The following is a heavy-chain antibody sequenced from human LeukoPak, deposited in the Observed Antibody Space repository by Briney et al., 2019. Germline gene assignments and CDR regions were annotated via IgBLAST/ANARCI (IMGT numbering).Heavy chain of an antibody. V-gene: IGHV3-43D*03. D-gene: IGHD5-24*01. CDR3: AKDTRRDGYKTVLDY. CDR1: GFTFDDYA. CDR2: ISWDGGST. Sequence: GGSLRLSCAASGFTFDDYAMHWVRQAPGKGLEWVSLISWDGGSTYYADSVKGRFTISRDNSKNSLYLQMYSLRAEDTALHYCAKDTRRDGYKTVLDYWGQGTLVTVSS. J-gene: IGHJ4*02.